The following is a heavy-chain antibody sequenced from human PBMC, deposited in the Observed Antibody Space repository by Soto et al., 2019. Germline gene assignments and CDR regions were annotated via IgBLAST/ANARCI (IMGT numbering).Heavy chain of an antibody. V-gene: IGHV3-23*01. D-gene: IGHD6-25*01. CDR3: AKRSGYYFDY. CDR1: GFIFDVYA. CDR2: ISASGAGT. Sequence: EVQLLESGGGLVQPGGSLRLSCAASGFIFDVYAMSWVRQAPGKGLECVSLISASGAGTFYGDSVKGRFTISKDVSKNTLYLQVSGLRAEDTAVYYCAKRSGYYFDYWGQGTLVTVSS. J-gene: IGHJ4*02.